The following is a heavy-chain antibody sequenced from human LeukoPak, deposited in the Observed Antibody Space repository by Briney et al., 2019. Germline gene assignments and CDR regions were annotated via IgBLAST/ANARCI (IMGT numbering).Heavy chain of an antibody. CDR3: AREVNCGGDCYRDY. V-gene: IGHV1-69*05. CDR1: GGTFSSYA. Sequence: SVKVSCKASGGTFSSYAISWVRQAPGQGLEWMGRIIPIFGTANYAQKFQGRVTITTDESTSTAYMELSSLRSEDTAVYYCAREVNCGGDCYRDYWGQGTLVTLSS. D-gene: IGHD2-21*02. J-gene: IGHJ4*02. CDR2: IIPIFGTA.